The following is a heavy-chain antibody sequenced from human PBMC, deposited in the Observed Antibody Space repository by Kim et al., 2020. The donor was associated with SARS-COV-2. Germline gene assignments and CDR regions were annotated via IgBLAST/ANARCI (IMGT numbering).Heavy chain of an antibody. Sequence: KYHQNCQGRVTITRDPSATTSYMELSSLTSKDTAVYYCAREGSGSYNWLDPWGQGTLVTVSS. V-gene: IGHV1-3*01. CDR3: AREGSGSYNWLDP. J-gene: IGHJ5*02. D-gene: IGHD3-10*01.